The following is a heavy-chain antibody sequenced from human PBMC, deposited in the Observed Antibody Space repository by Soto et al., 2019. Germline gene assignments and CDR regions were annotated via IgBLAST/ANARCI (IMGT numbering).Heavy chain of an antibody. CDR1: GVSIRSYF. D-gene: IGHD3-10*01. Sequence: SETLSLTCTVSGVSIRSYFWSWVRQPPGRGLEWIGYTYYTADSKYNPSLESRATISADPSKKQFSLRLSPVTAADTALYFCGASKNRGVSFDYWGQGAPVTGSS. J-gene: IGHJ4*02. CDR3: GASKNRGVSFDY. V-gene: IGHV4-59*01. CDR2: TYYTADS.